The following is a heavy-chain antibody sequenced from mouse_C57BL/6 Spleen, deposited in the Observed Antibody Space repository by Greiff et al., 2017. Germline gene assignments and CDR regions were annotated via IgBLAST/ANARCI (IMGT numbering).Heavy chain of an antibody. CDR3: TTGIIYYYGSSTYYYAMDY. Sequence: EVQLQQSGAELVRPGASVKLSCTASGFNIKDYYMHWVKQRPEQGLEWIGRIDPEDGDTEYAPKFQGKATMTADTSSNTAYLQLSSLTSEDTAIYYCTTGIIYYYGSSTYYYAMDYWGQGTSVTVSS. CDR2: IDPEDGDT. V-gene: IGHV14-1*01. D-gene: IGHD1-1*01. CDR1: GFNIKDYY. J-gene: IGHJ4*01.